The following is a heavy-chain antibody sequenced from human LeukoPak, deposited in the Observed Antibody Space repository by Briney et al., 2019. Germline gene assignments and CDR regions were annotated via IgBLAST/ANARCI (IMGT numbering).Heavy chain of an antibody. CDR2: MNPNSGNT. Sequence: ASVKVSCKASGYTFTSYDINWVRQATGQGLEWMGWMNPNSGNTGYAQKFQGRVTMTRNTSISTAYTELSSLRSEDTAVYYCARLDTAMAPYYYYYMDVWGKGTTVTISS. CDR1: GYTFTSYD. V-gene: IGHV1-8*01. CDR3: ARLDTAMAPYYYYYMDV. J-gene: IGHJ6*03. D-gene: IGHD5-18*01.